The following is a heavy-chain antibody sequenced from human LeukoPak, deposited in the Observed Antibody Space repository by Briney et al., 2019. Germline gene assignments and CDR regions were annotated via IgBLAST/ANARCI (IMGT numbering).Heavy chain of an antibody. CDR1: GGSISSYY. Sequence: SETLSLTCTVSGGSISSYYWSWIRQPPERGLEWIGYIYYSGSTNYNPSPKSRVTISVDTSKNQFSLKLSSVTAADTAVYYCARESAARGFDIWGQGTMVTVSS. CDR2: IYYSGST. CDR3: ARESAARGFDI. J-gene: IGHJ3*02. V-gene: IGHV4-59*01.